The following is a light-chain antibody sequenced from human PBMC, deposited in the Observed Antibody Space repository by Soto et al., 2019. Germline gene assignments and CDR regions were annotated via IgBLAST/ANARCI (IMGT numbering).Light chain of an antibody. J-gene: IGLJ2*01. CDR2: FDD. CDR1: TSNIGNNA. V-gene: IGLV1-36*01. Sequence: QSALTQPPSVSGAPRQRVSISCSGATSNIGNNAVNWYQQLPGKAPKLLIYFDDLMPSGVSDRFSGSKSGTPASLAISGLQSEDEADYYCAAWDDSLNVVLFGGGTKVTVL. CDR3: AAWDDSLNVVL.